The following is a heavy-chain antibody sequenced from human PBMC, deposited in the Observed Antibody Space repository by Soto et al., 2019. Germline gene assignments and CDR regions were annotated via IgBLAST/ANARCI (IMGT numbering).Heavy chain of an antibody. CDR1: GFTFSSHG. V-gene: IGHV3-33*01. D-gene: IGHD2-21*01. J-gene: IGHJ4*02. CDR3: ARDESDAFDY. CDR2: IWFDGSNK. Sequence: GGSLRLSCAASGFTFSSHGMHWVRQAPGKGLEWVAVIWFDGSNKYYADSVKGRFTISRDDSKNTLFLQVNSLRAEDTAVYYCARDESDAFDYWGQGTLVTVSS.